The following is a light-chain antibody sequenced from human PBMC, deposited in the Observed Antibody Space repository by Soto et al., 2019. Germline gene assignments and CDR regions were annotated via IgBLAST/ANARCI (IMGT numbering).Light chain of an antibody. Sequence: HMTQSPSSLSSSVGDIVTITCRASQSITTYLNWYQQTSGEAPKLLIYAAARLQTGVPSRFSGSGSGTDFTLTISSLQPEDFATYYCQQAYGAPPTFGQGTKVDVK. CDR2: AAA. CDR3: QQAYGAPPT. J-gene: IGKJ1*01. V-gene: IGKV1-39*01. CDR1: QSITTY.